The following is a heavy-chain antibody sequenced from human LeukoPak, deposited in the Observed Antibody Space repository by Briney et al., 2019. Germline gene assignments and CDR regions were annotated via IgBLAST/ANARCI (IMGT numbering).Heavy chain of an antibody. D-gene: IGHD5-12*01. CDR2: IYSGGST. V-gene: IGHV3-66*01. Sequence: PGGSLRLSCAASGFTVSHNYMSWVRQAPGKGLEWASVIYSGGSTNYADSVKGRFTISRDNSKNTLYLQMNSLRAEDTAVYYCARDLSGPLDYWGQGTLVTVSS. CDR1: GFTVSHNY. CDR3: ARDLSGPLDY. J-gene: IGHJ4*02.